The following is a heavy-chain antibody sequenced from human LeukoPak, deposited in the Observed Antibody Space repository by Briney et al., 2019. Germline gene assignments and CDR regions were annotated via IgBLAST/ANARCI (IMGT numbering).Heavy chain of an antibody. D-gene: IGHD4-23*01. CDR3: ATLTGGDDAFDI. V-gene: IGHV4-59*13. CDR1: GSSISSYY. CDR2: TFYTGST. J-gene: IGHJ3*02. Sequence: PSELLTFTCSVSGSSISSYYWSWIRKPPGKGLEWIGYTFYTGSTNYNPSLKSRVTVSLLTSKNRFPLKLGSVTAADTAVYYCATLTGGDDAFDIWGQGTMVTVSS.